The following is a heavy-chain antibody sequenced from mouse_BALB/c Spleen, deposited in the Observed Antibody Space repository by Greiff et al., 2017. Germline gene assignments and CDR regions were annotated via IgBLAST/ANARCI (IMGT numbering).Heavy chain of an antibody. CDR2: IYPGDGDT. CDR3: ARSGDYDLYAMDY. V-gene: IGHV1-87*01. D-gene: IGHD2-4*01. CDR1: GYTFTSYW. J-gene: IGHJ4*01. Sequence: QVQLKESGAELARPGASVKLSCKASGYTFTSYWMQWVKQRPGQGLEWIGAIYPGDGDTRYTQKFKGKATLTADKSSSTAYMQLSSLASEDSAVYYCARSGDYDLYAMDYWGQGTSVTVSS.